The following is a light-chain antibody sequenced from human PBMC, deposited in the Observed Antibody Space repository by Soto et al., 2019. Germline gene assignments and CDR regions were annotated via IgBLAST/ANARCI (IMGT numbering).Light chain of an antibody. Sequence: EIVLTQSPATLSLSPGERATLSCRASQSVSGYLAWYQQKRGQAPRLLIYDASNRATGIPARFSGSGSGTDFTLTISRLEPEDFAVYYCQQRSNWLSSFGGGTKVEIK. V-gene: IGKV3-11*01. J-gene: IGKJ4*01. CDR2: DAS. CDR3: QQRSNWLSS. CDR1: QSVSGY.